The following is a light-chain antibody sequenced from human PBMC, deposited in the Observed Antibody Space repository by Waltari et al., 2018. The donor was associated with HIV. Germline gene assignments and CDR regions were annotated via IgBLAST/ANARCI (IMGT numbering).Light chain of an antibody. V-gene: IGLV3-1*01. CDR2: QDS. J-gene: IGLJ2*01. Sequence: YELTQPPSVSVSPGQTASITRSGDNSGDKYACWYQQKPGQSAGLVIDQDSKRPSGIPERFSGSNSGNTATLTISGTQAMDEADYYCQAWASSTAIFGGGTKLTVL. CDR3: QAWASSTAI. CDR1: NSGDKY.